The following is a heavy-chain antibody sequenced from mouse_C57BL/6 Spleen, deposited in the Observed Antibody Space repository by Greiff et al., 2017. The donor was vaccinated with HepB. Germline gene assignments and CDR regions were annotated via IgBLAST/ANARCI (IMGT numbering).Heavy chain of an antibody. D-gene: IGHD1-1*01. CDR2: IRNKANGYTT. CDR1: GFTFTDYY. V-gene: IGHV7-3*01. J-gene: IGHJ3*01. Sequence: EVKLVESGGGLVQPGGSLSLSCAASGFTFTDYYMSWVRQPPGKALEWLGFIRNKANGYTTEYSASVKGRFTISRDNSKSILYLQMNALRAEDSATYYCARYPHYYGSSRAWFAYWGQGTLVTVSA. CDR3: ARYPHYYGSSRAWFAY.